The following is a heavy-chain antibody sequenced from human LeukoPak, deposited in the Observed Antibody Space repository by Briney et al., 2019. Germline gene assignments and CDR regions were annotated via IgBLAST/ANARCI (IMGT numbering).Heavy chain of an antibody. V-gene: IGHV1-46*01. CDR3: ARDRDMTTVTTFRFDP. Sequence: ASVKVSCKASGYTFTSYYMHWVRQAPGQGLEWVGIINPSGGSTSYAQKFQGRVTMTRDTSTSTVYMELSSLRSEDTAVYYCARDRDMTTVTTFRFDPWGQGTLVTVSS. J-gene: IGHJ5*02. CDR2: INPSGGST. CDR1: GYTFTSYY. D-gene: IGHD4-17*01.